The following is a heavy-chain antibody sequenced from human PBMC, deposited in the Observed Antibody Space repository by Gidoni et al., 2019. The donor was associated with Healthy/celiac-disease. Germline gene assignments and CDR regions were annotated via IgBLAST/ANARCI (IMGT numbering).Heavy chain of an antibody. J-gene: IGHJ4*02. V-gene: IGHV1-18*04. Sequence: QVQLVQSGAEVKKPGASVKVSCQASGYTFTSYGISWVRQAPGQGLEWMGWISAYNGNTNYAQKLQGRVTMTTDTSTSTAYMELRSLRSDDTAVYYCARDRITMIVVAPPFDYWGQGTLVTVSS. D-gene: IGHD3-22*01. CDR1: GYTFTSYG. CDR2: ISAYNGNT. CDR3: ARDRITMIVVAPPFDY.